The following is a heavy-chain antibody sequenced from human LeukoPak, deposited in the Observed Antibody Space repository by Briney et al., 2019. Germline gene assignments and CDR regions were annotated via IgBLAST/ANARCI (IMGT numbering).Heavy chain of an antibody. D-gene: IGHD2-15*01. CDR2: IEKNGSGK. CDR3: AKQLGYCSDGSCYFPY. J-gene: IGHJ4*02. CDR1: GFIFSDSW. V-gene: IGHV3-7*01. Sequence: PGGSLRLSCTVPGFIFSDSWMAWIRQAPGKGLEWVAIIEKNGSGKNYVDSVKGRFIISRDNSKNTLYLQMNSLRAEDTAVYYCAKQLGYCSDGSCYFPYWGQGTLVTVSS.